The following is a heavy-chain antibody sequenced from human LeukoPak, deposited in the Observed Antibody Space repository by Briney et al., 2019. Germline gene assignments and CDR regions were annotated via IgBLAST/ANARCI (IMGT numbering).Heavy chain of an antibody. Sequence: TLSLTCSVSGGSISSDTYYWSWIRQPAGKGPEWIGRMYTSGSTTYNPSLKSRVTISVDTSKNQFSLNLSSVTAADTAVYYCARDTYYYGSGSYQGLFDYWGQGTLVTVSS. J-gene: IGHJ4*02. CDR1: GGSISSDTYY. CDR2: MYTSGST. D-gene: IGHD3-10*01. V-gene: IGHV4-61*02. CDR3: ARDTYYYGSGSYQGLFDY.